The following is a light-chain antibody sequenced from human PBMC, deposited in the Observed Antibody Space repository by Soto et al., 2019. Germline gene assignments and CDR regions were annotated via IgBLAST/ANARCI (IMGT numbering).Light chain of an antibody. V-gene: IGKV3-15*01. Sequence: EIVITQSPATLSVSPGERATLSCRASQSVSSNLAWYQQKPGQAPRLLIYGASTRATGIPARFSGSGSGTEFTLTISSLQSEDFAVYYCQQYNNWPPRSITFGQGTRLEIK. CDR1: QSVSSN. CDR3: QQYNNWPPRSIT. J-gene: IGKJ5*01. CDR2: GAS.